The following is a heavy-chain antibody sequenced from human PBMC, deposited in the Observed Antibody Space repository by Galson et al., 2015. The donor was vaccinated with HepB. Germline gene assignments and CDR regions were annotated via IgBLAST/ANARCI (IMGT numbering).Heavy chain of an antibody. CDR2: IYYSGST. Sequence: ETLSLTCTVSGGSISSYYWSWIRQPPGKGLEWIGYIYYSGSTNYNPSLKSRVTISVDTSKNQFSLKLSSVTAADTAVYYCARGVMTRRIVGASRGCFDLWGRGTLVTVSS. J-gene: IGHJ2*01. D-gene: IGHD1-26*01. CDR1: GGSISSYY. CDR3: ARGVMTRRIVGASRGCFDL. V-gene: IGHV4-59*01.